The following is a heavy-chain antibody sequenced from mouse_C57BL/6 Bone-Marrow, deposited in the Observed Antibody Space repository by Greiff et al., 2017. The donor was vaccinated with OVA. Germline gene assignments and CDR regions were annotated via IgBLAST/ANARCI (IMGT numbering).Heavy chain of an antibody. CDR2: ISDGGSYT. V-gene: IGHV5-4*01. Sequence: EVKLQESGGGLVKPGGSLKLSCAASGFTFSSYAMSWVRQTPEKRLEWVATISDGGSYTYYPDNVKGRFTISRDNAKNNLYLQMSHLKSEDTAMYYCARDVTTDFAYWGQGTLVTVSA. CDR3: ARDVTTDFAY. D-gene: IGHD2-1*01. CDR1: GFTFSSYA. J-gene: IGHJ3*01.